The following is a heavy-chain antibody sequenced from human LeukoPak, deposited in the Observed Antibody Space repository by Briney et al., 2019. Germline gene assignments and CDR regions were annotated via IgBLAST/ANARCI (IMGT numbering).Heavy chain of an antibody. D-gene: IGHD3-22*01. CDR3: ARDRGDYDSSGYYGYFDY. Sequence: PSETLPLTCTVSGGSIRSHYWSWIRQPPGQGLEWIGYISYSGSANYNPSLNRRVTISLDTSNNQFSLKLSSVTAADTAVYYCARDRGDYDSSGYYGYFDYWGQGALVTVSS. CDR1: GGSIRSHY. CDR2: ISYSGSA. J-gene: IGHJ4*02. V-gene: IGHV4-59*11.